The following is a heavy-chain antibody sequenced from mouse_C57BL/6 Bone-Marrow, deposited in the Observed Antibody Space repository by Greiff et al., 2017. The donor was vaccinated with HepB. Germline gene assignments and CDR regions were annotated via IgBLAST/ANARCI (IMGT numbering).Heavy chain of an antibody. CDR1: GYTFTSYW. J-gene: IGHJ3*01. CDR2: IHPSDSDT. D-gene: IGHD1-1*01. CDR3: AAYYGSSLFAY. Sequence: QVQLQQPGAELVKPGASVKVSCKASGYTFTSYWMHWVKQRPGQGLEWIGRIHPSDSDTNYNQKFKGKATLTVDKSSSTAYMQLSSLTSEGSAVYYCAAYYGSSLFAYWGQGTLVTVSA. V-gene: IGHV1-74*01.